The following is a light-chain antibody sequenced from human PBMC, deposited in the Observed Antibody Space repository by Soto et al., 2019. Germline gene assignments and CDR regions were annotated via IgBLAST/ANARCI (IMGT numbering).Light chain of an antibody. CDR3: QQYGNSPWT. CDR1: QSVGSSY. J-gene: IGKJ1*01. CDR2: GAS. V-gene: IGKV3-20*01. Sequence: EIVLTQSPGTLSLSPGERATLSCRASQSVGSSYLAWYQQKPGQAPRLLIYGASSRATGIPDRFSGSGSGTDFTLTISRLEPEDFAVYFCQQYGNSPWTFGQGTKVEL.